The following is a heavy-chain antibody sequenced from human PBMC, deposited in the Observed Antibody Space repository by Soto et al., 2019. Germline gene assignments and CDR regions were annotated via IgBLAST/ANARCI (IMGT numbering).Heavy chain of an antibody. Sequence: PGGSLRLSCAASGFTFSSYGMRWVRQAPGKGLEWVAVISYDGSNKYYADSVKGRFTISRDNSKNTLYLQMNSLRAEDTAVYYCAKEAIFGVVIDQSGFDYWGQGTRVTVSS. CDR2: ISYDGSNK. D-gene: IGHD3-3*01. J-gene: IGHJ4*02. CDR1: GFTFSSYG. V-gene: IGHV3-30*18. CDR3: AKEAIFGVVIDQSGFDY.